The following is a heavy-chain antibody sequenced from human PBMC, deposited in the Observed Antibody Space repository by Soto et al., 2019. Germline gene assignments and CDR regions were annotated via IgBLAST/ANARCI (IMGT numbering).Heavy chain of an antibody. D-gene: IGHD3-22*01. CDR3: ARVGYLDSDGFTRPYDY. CDR2: INGGNDKT. CDR1: GYNFTKYA. Sequence: ASVKVSCKASGYNFTKYAIYWVRQAPRQRLEWLGWINGGNDKTGYSQRFQGRLTITKKTSATTAFMELSSLTSEDTAVYYCARVGYLDSDGFTRPYDYWDQGPLLTVSS. J-gene: IGHJ4*02. V-gene: IGHV1-3*01.